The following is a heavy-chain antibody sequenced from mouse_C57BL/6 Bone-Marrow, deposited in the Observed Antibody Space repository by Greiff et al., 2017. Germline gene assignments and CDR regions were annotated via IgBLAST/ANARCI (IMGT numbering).Heavy chain of an antibody. V-gene: IGHV5-9*01. Sequence: EVQGVESGGGLVKPGGSLKLSCAASGFTFSSYTMSWVRQTPEKRLEWVATISGGGGNTYYPDSVKGRFTISRDNAKNTLYLQMSSLRSEDTALYYCARRQCYGTLFAYWGQGTLVTVSA. CDR1: GFTFSSYT. CDR3: ARRQCYGTLFAY. CDR2: ISGGGGNT. D-gene: IGHD1-1*01. J-gene: IGHJ3*01.